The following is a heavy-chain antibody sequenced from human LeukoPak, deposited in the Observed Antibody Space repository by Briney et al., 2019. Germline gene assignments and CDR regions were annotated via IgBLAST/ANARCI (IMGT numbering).Heavy chain of an antibody. CDR3: AREGTTVAGAFDI. CDR2: IYYSGST. Sequence: SETLSLTCTVSGGSISSSSYYWGWIRQPPGKGLEWIGSIYYSGSTYYNPSLKSRVTISVDTSKNQFSLKLSSVTAADTAVYYCAREGTTVAGAFDIWGQGTMVTVSS. CDR1: GGSISSSSYY. J-gene: IGHJ3*02. V-gene: IGHV4-39*07. D-gene: IGHD1-1*01.